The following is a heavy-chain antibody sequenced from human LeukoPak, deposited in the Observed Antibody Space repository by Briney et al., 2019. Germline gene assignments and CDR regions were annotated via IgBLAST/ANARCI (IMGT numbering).Heavy chain of an antibody. D-gene: IGHD3-3*01. CDR1: GGSISSYY. V-gene: IGHV4-59*08. CDR2: IYYSGTT. J-gene: IGHJ6*03. Sequence: SETLSLTCTVSGGSISSYYWSWIRQPPGKGLEWIGTIYYSGTTYYNPSLESRATISVDASKNQFYPMLNSVTAADTAVYYCARQISDYYYYYIDVWGKGTTVTVSS. CDR3: ARQISDYYYYYIDV.